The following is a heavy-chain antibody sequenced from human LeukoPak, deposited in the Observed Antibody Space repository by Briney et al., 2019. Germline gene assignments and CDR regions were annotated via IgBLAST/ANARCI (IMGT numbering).Heavy chain of an antibody. V-gene: IGHV3-74*01. CDR3: ANYNWNYALGFDY. D-gene: IGHD1-7*01. CDR2: INSDGSWT. Sequence: GGSLRLSCAASGNYWMHWVRQAPGKGLVWVSHINSDGSWTSYADSVKGRFTISRDNSKNTLYLQMNSLRAEDTAVYYCANYNWNYALGFDYWGQGTLVTVSS. J-gene: IGHJ4*02. CDR1: GNYW.